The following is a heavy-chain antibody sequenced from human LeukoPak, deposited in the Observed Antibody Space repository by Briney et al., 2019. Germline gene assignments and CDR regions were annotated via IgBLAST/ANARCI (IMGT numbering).Heavy chain of an antibody. V-gene: IGHV4-61*01. Sequence: SETLSLTCTVSGYSISSGYYWGWIRQPPGKGLEWIGYIYYSGSTNYNPSLKSRVTISVDTSKNQFSLKVSSVAAADTAVYYCVRGSRGDGAAFDIWGQGTRVTVSS. CDR2: IYYSGST. D-gene: IGHD7-27*01. CDR3: VRGSRGDGAAFDI. J-gene: IGHJ3*02. CDR1: GYSISSGYY.